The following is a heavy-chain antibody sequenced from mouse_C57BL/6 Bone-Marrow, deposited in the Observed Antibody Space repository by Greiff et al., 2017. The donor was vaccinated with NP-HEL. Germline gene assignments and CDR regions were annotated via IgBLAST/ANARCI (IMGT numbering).Heavy chain of an antibody. V-gene: IGHV1-59*01. CDR3: ASKDY. CDR1: GYTFTSYW. Sequence: VQLQQPGAELVRPGTSVKLSCKASGYTFTSYWLHWVKQRPGQGLEWIGVIDPSDSYTNYNQKFKGKATLTVDTSSSTAYMQLSSLTSEDSAVYYCASKDYGGQGTTLTVSS. CDR2: IDPSDSYT. J-gene: IGHJ2*01.